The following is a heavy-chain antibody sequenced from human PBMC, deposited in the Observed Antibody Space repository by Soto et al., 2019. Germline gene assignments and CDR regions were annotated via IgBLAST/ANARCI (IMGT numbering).Heavy chain of an antibody. CDR2: INHSGST. D-gene: IGHD6-13*01. CDR3: ARVSSSSWYYFDY. Sequence: SETLSLTCAVYGGSFSGYYWSWIRQPPGKGLEWIGEINHSGSTNYNPSLKSRVTISVDTSKNQFSLKLSSVTAADTAVYYCARVSSSSWYYFDYWGQGTLVTVSS. J-gene: IGHJ4*02. CDR1: GGSFSGYY. V-gene: IGHV4-34*01.